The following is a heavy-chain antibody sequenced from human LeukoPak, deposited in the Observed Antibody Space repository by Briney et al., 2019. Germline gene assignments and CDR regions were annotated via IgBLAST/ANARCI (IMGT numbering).Heavy chain of an antibody. CDR3: ARHYLTYYYGSGSYYRFDP. V-gene: IGHV4-59*08. CDR1: GGSISNYF. Sequence: SETLSLTCTVSGGSISNYFWSWIRQPPGKGLECIGYIYYSDSTNYNPSLKSRVTISVDTSKNQFSLKLGSVTAADTAVYYCARHYLTYYYGSGSYYRFDPWGQGTLVTVSS. CDR2: IYYSDST. D-gene: IGHD3-10*01. J-gene: IGHJ5*02.